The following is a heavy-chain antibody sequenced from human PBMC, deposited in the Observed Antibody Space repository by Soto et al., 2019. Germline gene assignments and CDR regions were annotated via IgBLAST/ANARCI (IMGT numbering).Heavy chain of an antibody. CDR2: ILYDGSNK. J-gene: IGHJ6*03. V-gene: IGHV3-33*01. CDR3: ARDFFFCSSTSCYRGSDYYYYYMDV. D-gene: IGHD2-2*02. CDR1: GFTFSSYG. Sequence: GGSLRLSCAASGFTFSSYGMHWVRQAPGKGLEWVAVILYDGSNKYYADSVKGRFTISRDNSKNTLYLQMNSLRAEDTAVYYCARDFFFCSSTSCYRGSDYYYYYMDVWGKGTTVTVSS.